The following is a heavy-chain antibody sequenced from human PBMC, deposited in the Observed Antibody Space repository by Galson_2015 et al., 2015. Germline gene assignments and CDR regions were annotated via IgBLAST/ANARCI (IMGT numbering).Heavy chain of an antibody. CDR2: ISGSGGTT. D-gene: IGHD6-13*01. Sequence: SLRLSCAAAGFTLSNYAMSWVRQAPGKGLEWVSGISGSGGTTHYADSLKGRFSISRDNSKNTLYLQMNSLRAEDTAIYYCAKSGTGSYYYYYMDVWGTGTTVTVSS. CDR1: GFTLSNYA. V-gene: IGHV3-23*01. J-gene: IGHJ6*03. CDR3: AKSGTGSYYYYYMDV.